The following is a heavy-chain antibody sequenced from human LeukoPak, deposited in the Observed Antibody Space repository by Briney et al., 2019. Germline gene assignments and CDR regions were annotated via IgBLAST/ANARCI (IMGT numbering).Heavy chain of an antibody. CDR2: IYYRGST. J-gene: IGHJ4*02. CDR1: GCPISSNY. D-gene: IGHD5-18*01. Sequence: PSETLALTCTVSGCPISSNYWSWLRQPPGKGLEWIGYIYYRGSTNYSPALMRRVTISIDTSKDQFSLHLSSVTAADTAVYYCARGASGYSYGWGQGTLVTVSS. V-gene: IGHV4-59*01. CDR3: ARGASGYSYG.